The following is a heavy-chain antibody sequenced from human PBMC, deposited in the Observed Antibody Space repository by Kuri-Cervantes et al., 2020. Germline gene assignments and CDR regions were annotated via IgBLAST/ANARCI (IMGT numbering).Heavy chain of an antibody. CDR2: ISSSGSTI. CDR3: ARVYSSSDYYYGMDV. V-gene: IGHV3-11*01. CDR1: GFTFSDYY. Sequence: LSLTCAASGFTFSDYYMSWIRQAPGKGLEWVSYISSSGSTIYYADSVKGRFTISRDNAKNSLYLQMNSLRAEDTAVYYCARVYSSSDYYYGMDVWGQGTTVTVSS. D-gene: IGHD6-6*01. J-gene: IGHJ6*02.